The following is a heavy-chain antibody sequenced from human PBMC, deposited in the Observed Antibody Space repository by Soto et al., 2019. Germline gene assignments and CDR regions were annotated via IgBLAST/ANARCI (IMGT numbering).Heavy chain of an antibody. CDR3: ARDSSETNSYYYYGMDV. V-gene: IGHV1-69*13. CDR1: GGTFSSYP. Sequence: ASVKVSCKASGGTFSSYPISWVRQAPGQRLEWMGGIIPIFGTANYAQKFQGGVTITADESTSTAYMELSSLRSEDTAVYYCARDSSETNSYYYYGMDVWGQGTTVTVSS. J-gene: IGHJ6*02. CDR2: IIPIFGTA. D-gene: IGHD3-3*01.